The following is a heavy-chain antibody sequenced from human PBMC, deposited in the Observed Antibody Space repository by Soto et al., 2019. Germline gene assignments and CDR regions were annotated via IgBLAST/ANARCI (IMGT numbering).Heavy chain of an antibody. CDR1: GFTFGYXX. CDR2: ISGTGGSK. CDR3: ARSLGDRWNEYFFQY. V-gene: IGHV3-23*01. J-gene: IGHJ4*02. D-gene: IGHD1-1*01. Sequence: EVQLLESGGHLVQPGGSLRLXCAASGFTFGYXXXXXXRQSPGKGLEWVAGISGTGGSKYHADSVAGRFAISRDNSKRTLYLQLNNLRTEDTAVYYCARSLGDRWNEYFFQYWGQGTLVTVSS.